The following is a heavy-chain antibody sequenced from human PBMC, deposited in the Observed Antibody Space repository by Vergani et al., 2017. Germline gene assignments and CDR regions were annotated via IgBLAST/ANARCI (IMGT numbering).Heavy chain of an antibody. V-gene: IGHV3-73*02. CDR2: IRSKGNNYAT. CDR1: GFTFSASA. CDR3: AKGTEVVPAASLVDY. D-gene: IGHD2-2*01. J-gene: IGHJ4*02. Sequence: EVQLVESGGGLVQPGGSLKLSCAASGFTFSASAMHWVRQASGKGLEWIGRIRSKGNNYATTYAASVTGRFSISRDDSKNTAYLQMNSLKTEDTAVYYCAKGTEVVPAASLVDYWGQGTLVTVSS.